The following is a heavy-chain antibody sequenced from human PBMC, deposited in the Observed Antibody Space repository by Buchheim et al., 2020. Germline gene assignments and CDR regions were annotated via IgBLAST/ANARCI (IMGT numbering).Heavy chain of an antibody. J-gene: IGHJ4*02. V-gene: IGHV4-59*01. Sequence: QVQLQESGPELVKPSETLALTCTISGVSMNDYYWNWIRLAPGKGLEWVGYIADGVTTNYNPSLRGRVNISLDPSKNQCSLRLTSVTAADSAVYYCARGSGAEYYFDYWGQGTL. CDR3: ARGSGAEYYFDY. CDR2: IADGVTT. CDR1: GVSMNDYY.